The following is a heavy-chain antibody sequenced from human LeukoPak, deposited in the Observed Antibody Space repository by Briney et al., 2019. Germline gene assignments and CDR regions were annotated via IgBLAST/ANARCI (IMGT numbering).Heavy chain of an antibody. J-gene: IGHJ4*02. V-gene: IGHV3-23*01. Sequence: GGSLRLSCAASGFTVRSYAMSWVRQAPGEGLEWVSGISGSGGSTYDADSVKGRFTIARDNSKNTLYLQMNSLRAEDTAVYYCAKGFESGSYHPFDYWGQGTLVTVSS. D-gene: IGHD1-26*01. CDR1: GFTVRSYA. CDR3: AKGFESGSYHPFDY. CDR2: ISGSGGST.